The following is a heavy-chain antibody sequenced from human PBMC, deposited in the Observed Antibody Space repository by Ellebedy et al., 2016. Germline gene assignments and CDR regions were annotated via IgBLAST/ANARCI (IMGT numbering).Heavy chain of an antibody. J-gene: IGHJ5*01. D-gene: IGHD2-15*01. CDR3: AVGYCSGGSCQNWFDS. CDR2: IIGGLGLA. Sequence: ASVKVSCKASGGSFSNHGISWVRQAPGQGLEWMGRIIGGLGLARYAQKFQDRVTITADRSSSTANMELRSLRSEDTAVYYCAVGYCSGGSCQNWFDSWGQGTLVTVSS. V-gene: IGHV1-69*04. CDR1: GGSFSNHG.